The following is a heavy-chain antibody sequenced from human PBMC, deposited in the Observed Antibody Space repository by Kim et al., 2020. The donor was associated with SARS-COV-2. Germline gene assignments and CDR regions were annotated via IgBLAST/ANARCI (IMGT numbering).Heavy chain of an antibody. J-gene: IGHJ5*02. CDR1: GGSISNSSYY. V-gene: IGHV4-39*01. Sequence: SETLSLTCTVSGGSISNSSYYWGWIRQPPGKGLEWIANIYYTGSTYYSESLRSRVTISVDTTRNQFSLKLTSVTAADTAMYYCAGLSGQWLVFLGWFDPWGQGTPVTVSS. CDR2: IYYTGST. CDR3: AGLSGQWLVFLGWFDP. D-gene: IGHD6-19*01.